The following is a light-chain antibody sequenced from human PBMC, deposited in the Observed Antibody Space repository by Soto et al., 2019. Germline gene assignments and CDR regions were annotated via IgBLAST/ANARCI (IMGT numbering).Light chain of an antibody. CDR1: QYVSNK. Sequence: EIVMTQSPATLSVSPGETATLSFWASQYVSNKVAWYQQKPGQAPSLLILGASTRATGVPARFSGSGSGTEFTLSISSLQSEDFAVYYCKQYKEWPPFTFGQGTRLEI. CDR2: GAS. CDR3: KQYKEWPPFT. J-gene: IGKJ5*01. V-gene: IGKV3-15*01.